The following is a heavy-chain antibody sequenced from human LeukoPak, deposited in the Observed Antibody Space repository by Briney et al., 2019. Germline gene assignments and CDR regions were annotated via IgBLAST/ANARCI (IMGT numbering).Heavy chain of an antibody. V-gene: IGHV3-30*18. D-gene: IGHD5-24*01. Sequence: PGGSLRLSCAASGFTFSSYGMHWVRQAPGKGLEWVAVISYDGSNKYYADSVKGRFTISRDNSKNTLYLQKNSLRAEDTAVYYCAKPREMEASYYFDYWGQGTLVTVSS. J-gene: IGHJ4*02. CDR1: GFTFSSYG. CDR3: AKPREMEASYYFDY. CDR2: ISYDGSNK.